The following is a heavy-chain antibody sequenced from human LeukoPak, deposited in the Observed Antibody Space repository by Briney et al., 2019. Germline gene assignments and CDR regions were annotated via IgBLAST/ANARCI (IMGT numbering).Heavy chain of an antibody. Sequence: GGSLRLSCSASGFSFSTNSMNWVRQAPGKGLEWVSYISSSSGSIYYADSVKGRFTISRDNAKNSLYLQMNSLRAEDTAVYHCARELGYCSGRRCYNIRFDPWGQGTQVTVSS. J-gene: IGHJ5*02. CDR2: ISSSSGSI. CDR3: ARELGYCSGRRCYNIRFDP. CDR1: GFSFSTNS. V-gene: IGHV3-48*01. D-gene: IGHD2-15*01.